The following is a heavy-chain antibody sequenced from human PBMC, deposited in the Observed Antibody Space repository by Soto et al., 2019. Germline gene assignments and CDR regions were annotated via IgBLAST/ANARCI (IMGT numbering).Heavy chain of an antibody. Sequence: GASVKVSCKVSGYTLTELSMHWVRQAPGKGLEWMGGFDPEDGETIYAQKFQGRVTMTEDTSTDTAYMELSSLRSEDTAVYYCASVKVVAAAAGTYYYYMDVWGKGTTVTVSS. CDR2: FDPEDGET. CDR3: ASVKVVAAAAGTYYYYMDV. D-gene: IGHD6-13*01. J-gene: IGHJ6*03. V-gene: IGHV1-24*01. CDR1: GYTLTELS.